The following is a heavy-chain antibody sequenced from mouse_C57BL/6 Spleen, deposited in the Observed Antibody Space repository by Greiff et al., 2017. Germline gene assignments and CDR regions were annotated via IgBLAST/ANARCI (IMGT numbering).Heavy chain of an antibody. J-gene: IGHJ2*01. Sequence: EVMLVESGGGLVKPGGSLKLSCAASGFTFSSYAMSWVRQTPEKRLEWVATISDGGSYTYYPDNVKGRFTISRDNAKNNLYLQMSHLKSEDTAMYYCARELTGRYYFDYWGQGTTLTVSS. CDR3: ARELTGRYYFDY. V-gene: IGHV5-4*01. CDR2: ISDGGSYT. CDR1: GFTFSSYA. D-gene: IGHD4-1*01.